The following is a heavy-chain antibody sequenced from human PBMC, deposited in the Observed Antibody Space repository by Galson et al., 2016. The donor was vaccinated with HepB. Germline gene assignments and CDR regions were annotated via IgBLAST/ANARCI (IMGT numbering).Heavy chain of an antibody. Sequence: SLRLSCAASGFTFSDYYMNWIRQAPGKGLEWISYITTSSTNTNYADSEKGRFTISRDNAKNSLYLQMNGLRAEDTAVYYCARDAVRIATAGGKRGFDYWGQGTLVTVSS. CDR2: ITTSSTNT. J-gene: IGHJ4*02. V-gene: IGHV3-11*06. CDR1: GFTFSDYY. CDR3: ARDAVRIATAGGKRGFDY. D-gene: IGHD6-13*01.